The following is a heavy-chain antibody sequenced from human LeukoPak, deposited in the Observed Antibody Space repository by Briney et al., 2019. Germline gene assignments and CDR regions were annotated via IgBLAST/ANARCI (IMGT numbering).Heavy chain of an antibody. CDR1: GYTFTGYY. V-gene: IGHV1-2*06. Sequence: ASVKVSCKASGYTFTGYYMHWVRQAPGQGLEWMGRINPNSGGTNYAQKFQGRVTMTRDTSISTAYMELSRLRSDDTAVYYCARSYSSGWYPGCWGQGTLVTVSS. CDR2: INPNSGGT. D-gene: IGHD6-19*01. J-gene: IGHJ4*02. CDR3: ARSYSSGWYPGC.